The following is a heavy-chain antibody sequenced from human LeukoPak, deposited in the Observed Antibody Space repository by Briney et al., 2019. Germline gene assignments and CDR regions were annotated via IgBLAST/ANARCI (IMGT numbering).Heavy chain of an antibody. CDR3: AGEFDY. V-gene: IGHV3-30*01. CDR1: GFTFSSYA. CDR2: ISYDGSNK. Sequence: GRSLRLSCAASGFTFSSYAMYWVRQAPGKGLEWVAVISYDGSNKYYADSVKGRFTISRDNSKNTLYLQMNSLRAEDTAVYYCAGEFDYWGQGTLVTVSS. J-gene: IGHJ4*02.